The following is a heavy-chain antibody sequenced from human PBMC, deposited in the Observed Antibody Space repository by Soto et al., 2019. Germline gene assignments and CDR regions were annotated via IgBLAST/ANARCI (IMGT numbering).Heavy chain of an antibody. CDR2: ISSSSSYI. V-gene: IGHV3-21*01. Sequence: LRLSCAASGFTFSSYSMNWVRQAPGKGLEWVSSISSSSSYIYYADSVKGRFTISRDNAKNSLYLQMNSLRAEDTAVYYCARRGSGSPLWFDPWGQGTLVTVSS. CDR1: GFTFSSYS. CDR3: ARRGSGSPLWFDP. D-gene: IGHD3-10*01. J-gene: IGHJ5*02.